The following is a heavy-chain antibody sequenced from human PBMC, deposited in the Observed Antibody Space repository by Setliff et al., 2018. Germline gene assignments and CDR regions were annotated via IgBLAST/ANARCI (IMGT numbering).Heavy chain of an antibody. V-gene: IGHV1-3*01. D-gene: IGHD6-19*01. Sequence: GASVKVSCKASGYTFTSYAMHWVRQAPGQRLEWMGWINAGNGNTKYSQKFQGRVTITTDESTSTAYMELSSLRSDDTAVYYCARDQGQWLAPRVGDYWGQGTLVTVSS. CDR1: GYTFTSYA. CDR2: INAGNGNT. CDR3: ARDQGQWLAPRVGDY. J-gene: IGHJ4*02.